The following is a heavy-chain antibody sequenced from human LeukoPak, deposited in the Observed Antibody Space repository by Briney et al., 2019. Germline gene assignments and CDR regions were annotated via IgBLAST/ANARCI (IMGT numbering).Heavy chain of an antibody. Sequence: GSLRLSCAASGFTFSSYWMSWVRQAPGKGLEWVANIKQDGSEKYYVDSVKGRFTISRDNAKNSLYLQMNSLRAEDTAVYYCASSKSSGWSRNTFDYWGQGTLVTVSS. V-gene: IGHV3-7*01. CDR2: IKQDGSEK. CDR3: ASSKSSGWSRNTFDY. D-gene: IGHD6-19*01. J-gene: IGHJ4*02. CDR1: GFTFSSYW.